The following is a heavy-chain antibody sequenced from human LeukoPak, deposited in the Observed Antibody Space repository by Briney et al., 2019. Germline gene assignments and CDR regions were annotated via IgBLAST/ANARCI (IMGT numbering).Heavy chain of an antibody. D-gene: IGHD2-15*01. CDR1: GFTYSSHA. CDR2: ISGDAVTS. J-gene: IGHJ5*02. CDR3: AKKDSGSSYNWFDP. V-gene: IGHV3-23*01. Sequence: GGSLRLSCAATGFTYSSHAMHWVRQAPGKGLEWVATISGDAVTSWYADSVKGRFTVSRDNSKNIVFLQMNNLRAEDTAVYYCAKKDSGSSYNWFDPWGQGTLVTVSS.